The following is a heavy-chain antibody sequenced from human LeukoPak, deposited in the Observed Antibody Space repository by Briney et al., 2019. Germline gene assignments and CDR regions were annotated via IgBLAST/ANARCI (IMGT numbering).Heavy chain of an antibody. CDR1: GGSISSSSHY. V-gene: IGHV4-39*01. J-gene: IGHJ4*02. CDR2: IYYSGST. D-gene: IGHD6-13*01. CDR3: ARHGIVDSSRKYYFDY. Sequence: SETLSLTCTVSGGSISSSSHYWGWIRQPPGKGLEWIGNIYYSGSTFYNPSLKSRVTISVDTSKNQFSLNLNSVTAEDTAVYYCARHGIVDSSRKYYFDYWGQGTLVTVSS.